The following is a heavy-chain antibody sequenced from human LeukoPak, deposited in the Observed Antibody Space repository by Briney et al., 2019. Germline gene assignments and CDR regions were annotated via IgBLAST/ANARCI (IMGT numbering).Heavy chain of an antibody. D-gene: IGHD5-18*01. J-gene: IGHJ4*02. CDR1: GYTLTGYF. CDR3: ASGANVDTAMAPYYFDY. CDR2: INPKSGGA. Sequence: GASVKVSCKASGYTLTGYFLHWMRQAPGQGLEWMGWINPKSGGANFAQKFQGRVTMTRDTPISTAYMELSRLRSDDTAVYYCASGANVDTAMAPYYFDYWGQGTLVTVSS. V-gene: IGHV1-2*02.